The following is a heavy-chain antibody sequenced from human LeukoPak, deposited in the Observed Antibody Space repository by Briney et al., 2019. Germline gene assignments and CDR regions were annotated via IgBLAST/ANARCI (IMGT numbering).Heavy chain of an antibody. Sequence: PSETLSLTCTVSGGSISSYYWSWIRQPPGKGLEWIGYIYHSGSTYYNPSLKSRVTISVDRSKNQFSLKLSSVTAADTAVYYCARDIARGVVVPAAIPGAFDIWGQGTMVTVSS. D-gene: IGHD2-2*02. CDR1: GGSISSYY. J-gene: IGHJ3*02. CDR2: IYHSGST. CDR3: ARDIARGVVVPAAIPGAFDI. V-gene: IGHV4-59*12.